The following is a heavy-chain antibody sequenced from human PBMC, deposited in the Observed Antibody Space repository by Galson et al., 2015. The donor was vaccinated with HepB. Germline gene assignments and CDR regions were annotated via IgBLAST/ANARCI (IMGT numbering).Heavy chain of an antibody. CDR3: AREGITMILVPLPGSFDY. CDR1: GDTFSSYA. V-gene: IGHV1-69*04. CDR2: IILILGIP. Sequence: SVKVSCKASGDTFSSYAISWVRQAPGQGLEWMGRIILILGIPNYAQKFQGRVTITADKSTGTAYMELSSLRSEDTAVYYCAREGITMILVPLPGSFDYWGQGTLVTVSS. D-gene: IGHD3-22*01. J-gene: IGHJ4*02.